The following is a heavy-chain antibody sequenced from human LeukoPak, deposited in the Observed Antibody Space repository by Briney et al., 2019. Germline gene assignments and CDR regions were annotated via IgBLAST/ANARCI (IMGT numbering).Heavy chain of an antibody. CDR3: AREIRPRRIAAADRAWFDP. D-gene: IGHD6-13*01. J-gene: IGHJ5*02. V-gene: IGHV4-4*07. CDR2: IYTSGST. Sequence: PSETLSLTCTVSGGSISSYYWSWIRQPAGKGLECIGRIYTSGSTNYNPSLKSRVTMSVDTSKNHFSLKLSSVTAADTAVYYCAREIRPRRIAAADRAWFDPWGQGTLVTVSS. CDR1: GGSISSYY.